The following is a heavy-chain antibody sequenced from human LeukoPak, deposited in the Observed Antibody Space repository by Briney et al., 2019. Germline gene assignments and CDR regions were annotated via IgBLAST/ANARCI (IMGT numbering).Heavy chain of an antibody. CDR3: ATTPTYYDFWSGLVGYFDY. CDR2: IYHSGST. CDR1: GYSNSSGYY. D-gene: IGHD3-3*01. J-gene: IGHJ4*02. Sequence: SETLSLTCTVSGYSNSSGYYWGRIRQAPGKGLEWIGSIYHSGSTYYNPSLKSRVTISVDTSKNQFSLKLSSVTAADTAVYCCATTPTYYDFWSGLVGYFDYWGQGTLVTVSS. V-gene: IGHV4-38-2*02.